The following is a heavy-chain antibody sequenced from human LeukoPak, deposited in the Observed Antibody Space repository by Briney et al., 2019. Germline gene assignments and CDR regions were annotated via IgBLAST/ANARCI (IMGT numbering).Heavy chain of an antibody. CDR3: TTDIVVVVAANNWFDP. CDR2: IKIKTDGGTT. D-gene: IGHD2-15*01. Sequence: PGGSLSLSRAASGFTFSNARMSWVRPAPGKGLEWVGRIKIKTDGGTTDYPARVKGRFTISRDDSKNTLYLQMNSLKTEDTAVYYCTTDIVVVVAANNWFDPWGQGTLVTVSS. CDR1: GFTFSNAR. J-gene: IGHJ5*02. V-gene: IGHV3-15*01.